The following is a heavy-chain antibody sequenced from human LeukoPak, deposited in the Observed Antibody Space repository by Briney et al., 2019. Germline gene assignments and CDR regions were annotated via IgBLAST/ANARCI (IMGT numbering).Heavy chain of an antibody. CDR3: ARMGNYVV. D-gene: IGHD4-11*01. CDR2: IYYSGST. Sequence: PSXTLSLTCTVSGGSISSYYWSWVRQPQGKGMEWLGYIYYSGSTNYNPSLKSRLTISVDTSKNQFSLKLSSVTAADTAVYYCARMGNYVVWGQGTLVTVSS. V-gene: IGHV4-59*01. CDR1: GGSISSYY. J-gene: IGHJ4*02.